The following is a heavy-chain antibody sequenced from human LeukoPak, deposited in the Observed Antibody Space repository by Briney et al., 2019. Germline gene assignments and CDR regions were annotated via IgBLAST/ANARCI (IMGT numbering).Heavy chain of an antibody. J-gene: IGHJ4*02. V-gene: IGHV4-59*01. CDR3: ARHRGSGYPYFDY. Sequence: SETLSLTCTVSGGSINNYYWSWIRQPPGKGLEWIGYIYYSGSTNYDPSLKSRVTISVDTSKNQFSLKLSSLTAADTAVYYCARHRGSGYPYFDYWGQGTLVTVSS. CDR2: IYYSGST. CDR1: GGSINNYY. D-gene: IGHD3-22*01.